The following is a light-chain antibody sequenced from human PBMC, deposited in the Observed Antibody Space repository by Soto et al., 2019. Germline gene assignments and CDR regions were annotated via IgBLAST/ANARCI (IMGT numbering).Light chain of an antibody. J-gene: IGLJ1*01. CDR2: EVS. CDR3: SSYTSSSTLV. V-gene: IGLV2-14*01. Sequence: QSVLTQPASVSGCPGQSITISCTGTSTDVGGYNYVSWYQQHPGKAPKLMISEVSNRPSGVSNRFSGSKSGNTASLTISGLQAEDEADYYCSSYTSSSTLVFGTGTKVTAL. CDR1: STDVGGYNY.